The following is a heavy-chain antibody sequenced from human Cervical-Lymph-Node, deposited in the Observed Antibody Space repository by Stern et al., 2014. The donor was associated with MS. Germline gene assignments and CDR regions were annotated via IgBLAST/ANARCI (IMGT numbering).Heavy chain of an antibody. J-gene: IGHJ4*02. V-gene: IGHV2-5*09. CDR2: IYWDDDK. D-gene: IGHD5-24*01. Sequence: QVTLRESGPTLVKPTQTLTLTCTFSGFSLTTSGVGVGWIRQSPGKALEWLGVIYWDDDKRYGPSLESRLTITKDTSKNQVVLTMTNMDPVDTATYYCAQRIAAPTKNYFDFWGQGTLVTVSS. CDR3: AQRIAAPTKNYFDF. CDR1: GFSLTTSGVG.